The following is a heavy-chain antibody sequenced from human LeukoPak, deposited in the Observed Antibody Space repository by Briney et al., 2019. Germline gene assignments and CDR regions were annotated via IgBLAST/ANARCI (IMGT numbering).Heavy chain of an antibody. Sequence: PGGSLRLSCAASGFTVSSNYMSWVRQAPGKGLEWVSVIYSGGSTYYADSVKGRFTISRDNSKNTLYLQMNSLRAEDTAVYYCARVLGHYDILAYFDYWGQGTLVTVSS. D-gene: IGHD3-9*01. V-gene: IGHV3-53*01. CDR3: ARVLGHYDILAYFDY. CDR2: IYSGGST. J-gene: IGHJ4*02. CDR1: GFTVSSNY.